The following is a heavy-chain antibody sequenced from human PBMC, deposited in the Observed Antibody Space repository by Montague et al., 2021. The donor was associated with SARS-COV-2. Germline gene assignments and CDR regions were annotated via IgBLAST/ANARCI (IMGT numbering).Heavy chain of an antibody. D-gene: IGHD3-16*02. Sequence: SLRLSCAASGFTFSSYSMNWVRQAPGKGLEWVSSISSSSSYIYYADSLKGRFTISRDNAKNSLYLQMNSLRAEDTAVYYCARDLNDYVWGSYRYLDYWGQGTLVTVSS. CDR1: GFTFSSYS. V-gene: IGHV3-21*01. CDR3: ARDLNDYVWGSYRYLDY. CDR2: ISSSSSYI. J-gene: IGHJ4*02.